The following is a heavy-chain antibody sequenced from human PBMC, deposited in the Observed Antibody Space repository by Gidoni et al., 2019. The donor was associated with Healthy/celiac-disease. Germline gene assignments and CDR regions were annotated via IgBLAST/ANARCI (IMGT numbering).Heavy chain of an antibody. CDR2: IIPIFGTA. CDR1: GGTFSSYA. J-gene: IGHJ5*02. Sequence: QVQLVQSGAEVKKPGSSVKVSCKASGGTFSSYAISWVRQAPGQGLEWMGGIIPIFGTANYAQKFQGRVTITADESTSTAYMELSSLRSEDTAVYYCARGSRGNYYGSGTAFDPWGQGTLVTVSS. V-gene: IGHV1-69*01. D-gene: IGHD3-10*01. CDR3: ARGSRGNYYGSGTAFDP.